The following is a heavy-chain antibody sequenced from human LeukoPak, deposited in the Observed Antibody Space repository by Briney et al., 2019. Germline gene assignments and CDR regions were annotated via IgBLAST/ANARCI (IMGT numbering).Heavy chain of an antibody. Sequence: SETLSLTCAVSGYPISSGYYWGWIRQPPGKGLEWIGGIYHSGNPYYNPSLKSRVAISVDTSKNQFSLKLSSVTAADTAVYYCARVRSSSGWYAYWGQGTLVTVSS. CDR2: IYHSGNP. V-gene: IGHV4-38-2*01. D-gene: IGHD6-19*01. CDR3: ARVRSSSGWYAY. CDR1: GYPISSGYY. J-gene: IGHJ4*02.